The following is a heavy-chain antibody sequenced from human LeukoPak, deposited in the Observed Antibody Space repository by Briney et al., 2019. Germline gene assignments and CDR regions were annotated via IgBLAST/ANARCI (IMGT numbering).Heavy chain of an antibody. CDR1: GGSISAYY. V-gene: IGHV4-4*07. J-gene: IGHJ4*02. CDR2: IYSSGDT. CDR3: ARGSDIPGTPSIFDS. D-gene: IGHD1-20*01. Sequence: SETLSLTCTVSGGSISAYYWSWIRQPARRGLEWRGRIYSSGDTNYDPYPQSRLTMSVDTSKNQFSLKLSSVTDADTAVYYCARGSDIPGTPSIFDSWGQGTLVTVSS.